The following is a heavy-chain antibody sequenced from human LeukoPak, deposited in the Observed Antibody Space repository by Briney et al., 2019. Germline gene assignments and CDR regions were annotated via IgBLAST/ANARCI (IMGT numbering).Heavy chain of an antibody. CDR1: GFTFSSYS. Sequence: GGSLRLSCAASGFTFSSYSMNWVRQAPGKGLEWMGIIYPGDSDTRYSPSFQGQVTISADKSISTAYLQWSSLKASDTAMYYCARMRAARPLYYYYYYMDVWGKGTTVTVSS. D-gene: IGHD6-6*01. V-gene: IGHV5-51*01. CDR2: IYPGDSDT. J-gene: IGHJ6*03. CDR3: ARMRAARPLYYYYYYMDV.